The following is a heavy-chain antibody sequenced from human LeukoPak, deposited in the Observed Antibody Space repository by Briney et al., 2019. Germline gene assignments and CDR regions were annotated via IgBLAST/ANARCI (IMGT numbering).Heavy chain of an antibody. D-gene: IGHD2-21*01. CDR2: IKHDGSEK. CDR3: ARNVWNWFDP. J-gene: IGHJ5*02. V-gene: IGHV3-7*04. CDR1: GFTFSSSW. Sequence: GGSLRLSCAASGFTFSSSWMTWVRQAPGKGLEWVANIKHDGSEKYFVDSLEGRFTISRDNAKNSLYLQMNSLRAEDTAVYYCARNVWNWFDPWGQGTPVTVSS.